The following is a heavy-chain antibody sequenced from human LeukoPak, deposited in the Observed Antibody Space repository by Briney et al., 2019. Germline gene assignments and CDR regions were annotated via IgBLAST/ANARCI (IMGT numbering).Heavy chain of an antibody. CDR2: ISTGGTYI. CDR1: GFTFRSFP. J-gene: IGHJ4*02. V-gene: IGHV3-21*01. D-gene: IGHD3-3*01. CDR3: ARATIFGVVSALGPLDS. Sequence: PGGSLRLSCSAAGFTFRSFPMNWVRQAPGRGLEWVSSISTGGTYIYYADSVKGRFTISRDNAENSLYLQMNSLRAEDTAVYYCARATIFGVVSALGPLDSWGQGTLVTVSS.